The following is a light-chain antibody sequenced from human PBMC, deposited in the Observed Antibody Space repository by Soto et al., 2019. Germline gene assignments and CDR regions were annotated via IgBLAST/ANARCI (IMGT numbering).Light chain of an antibody. J-gene: IGKJ1*01. V-gene: IGKV1-5*03. CDR3: QQYNIYWT. CDR1: QSISTW. CDR2: KAS. Sequence: DIQMTQSPSTLSASVGDRVTITCRASQSISTWLAWYQQKPGKAPKLLIYKASSLESGVPSRFSGSGSGTEFTLTISSLQPDDFATYYDQQYNIYWTFGQGTKVEIK.